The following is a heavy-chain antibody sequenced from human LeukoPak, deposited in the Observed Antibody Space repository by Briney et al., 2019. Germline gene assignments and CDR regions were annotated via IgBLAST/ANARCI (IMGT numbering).Heavy chain of an antibody. CDR1: GDSVSRRSAA. CDR2: TYYRSKWYN. CDR3: ARHCSGGSCYSAYGFDV. V-gene: IGHV6-1*01. D-gene: IGHD2-15*01. J-gene: IGHJ3*01. Sequence: SQTLSLTCDISGDSVSRRSAAWNWIRQSPSRGLEWLGRTYYRSKWYNDYAVSVKSRITINADTSKNQFSLQLNSVTPEATAVFDCARHCSGGSCYSAYGFDVWGQGTMLTVSS.